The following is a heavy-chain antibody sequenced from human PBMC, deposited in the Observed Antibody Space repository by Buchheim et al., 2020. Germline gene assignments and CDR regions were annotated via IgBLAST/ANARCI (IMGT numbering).Heavy chain of an antibody. D-gene: IGHD3-22*01. Sequence: QLQLQESGPGLVKPSETVSLTCIVSGDSISSSQYPWAWVRQPPGKGLEWIGTIYNSGTASYISSLKSRVNMSVEKPKNQFSLELKSATAADTAAYYCARLIVDVGYYYYFMDVWGKGTT. J-gene: IGHJ6*03. CDR1: GDSISSSQYP. V-gene: IGHV4-39*01. CDR2: IYNSGTA. CDR3: ARLIVDVGYYYYFMDV.